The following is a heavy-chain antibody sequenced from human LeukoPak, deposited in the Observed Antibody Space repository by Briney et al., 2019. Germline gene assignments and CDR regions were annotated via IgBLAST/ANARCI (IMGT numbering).Heavy chain of an antibody. J-gene: IGHJ4*02. CDR2: IYSSGST. CDR3: ARAMWGYDSSGYYPY. D-gene: IGHD3-22*01. V-gene: IGHV4-4*07. CDR1: GGSISSYY. Sequence: SETLSLTCTVSGGSISSYYWSWIRQPAGKGPEWIGRIYSSGSTNYNPSLKSRVTISVDTSKNQFSLKLNSVTAADTAVYYCARAMWGYDSSGYYPYWGQGTLVTVSS.